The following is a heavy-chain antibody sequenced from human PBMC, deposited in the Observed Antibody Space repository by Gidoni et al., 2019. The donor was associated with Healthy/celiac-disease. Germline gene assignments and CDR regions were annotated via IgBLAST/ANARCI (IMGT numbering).Heavy chain of an antibody. CDR1: GFTFSSYD. CDR3: ARGLYYYGSGLYDI. J-gene: IGHJ3*02. V-gene: IGHV3-13*01. D-gene: IGHD3-10*01. CDR2: IGTAGDT. Sequence: EVQLVESGGGLVQPGGSLRLSCAASGFTFSSYDMHWVRQATGKGLEWVSAIGTAGDTYYPGSVKGRFTISRENAKNSLYLQMNSLRAEDTAVYYCARGLYYYGSGLYDIWGQGTMVTVSS.